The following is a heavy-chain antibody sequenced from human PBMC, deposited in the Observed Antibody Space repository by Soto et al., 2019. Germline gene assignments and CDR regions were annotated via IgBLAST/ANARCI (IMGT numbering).Heavy chain of an antibody. CDR1: GGTFSSYA. CDR3: AAPPYYYGSGSYRY. D-gene: IGHD3-10*01. CDR2: IIPIFGTA. J-gene: IGHJ4*02. V-gene: IGHV1-69*01. Sequence: QVQLVQSGAEVKKPGSSVKVSCKASGGTFSSYAISWVRQAPGQGLEWMGGIIPIFGTANYAQEFQGRVTIAADDPTSTAYMVLSSLRSEDTAVYYCAAPPYYYGSGSYRYWGQGTLVTVSS.